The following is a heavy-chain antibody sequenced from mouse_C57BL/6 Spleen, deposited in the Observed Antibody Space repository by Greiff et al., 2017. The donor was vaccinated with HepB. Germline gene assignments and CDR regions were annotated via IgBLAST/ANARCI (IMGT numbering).Heavy chain of an antibody. V-gene: IGHV5-9-1*02. CDR3: TRDRTGSYWYFDV. Sequence: EVHLVESGEGLVKPGGSLKLSCAASGFTFSSYAMSWVRQTPEKRLEWVAYISSGGDYIYYADTVKGRFTISRDNARNTLYLQMSSLKSEDTAMYYCTRDRTGSYWYFDVWGTGTTVTVSS. CDR2: ISSGGDYI. CDR1: GFTFSSYA. D-gene: IGHD4-1*01. J-gene: IGHJ1*03.